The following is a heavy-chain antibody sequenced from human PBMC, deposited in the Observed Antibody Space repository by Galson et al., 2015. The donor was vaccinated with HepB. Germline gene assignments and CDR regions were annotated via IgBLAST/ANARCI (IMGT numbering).Heavy chain of an antibody. CDR3: ANYHDSSGYYALDT. V-gene: IGHV3-7*03. D-gene: IGHD3-22*01. CDR1: GFTFRRYW. J-gene: IGHJ3*02. CDR2: INEDGSEK. Sequence: SLRLSCAASGFTFRRYWMSWVRQAPGKGLEWVTNINEDGSEKNYVDSVKGRFTSSRDNAKNSLYLQMNSLRAEDTAIYYCANYHDSSGYYALDTWGRGTFVTVSS.